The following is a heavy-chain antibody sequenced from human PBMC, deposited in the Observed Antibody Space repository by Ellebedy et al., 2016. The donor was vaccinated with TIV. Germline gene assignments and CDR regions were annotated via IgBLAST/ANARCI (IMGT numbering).Heavy chain of an antibody. CDR1: GFTVDDYA. CDR3: AKDKRMITFGGVIDY. Sequence: GGSLRLSCAASGFTVDDYAMHWVRQAPGKGLEWVSGISWNSGSIGYADSVKGRFTISRDNAKNSLYLQMNSLRAEGTALYYCAKDKRMITFGGVIDYWGQGTLVTVSS. CDR2: ISWNSGSI. J-gene: IGHJ4*02. V-gene: IGHV3-9*01. D-gene: IGHD3-16*01.